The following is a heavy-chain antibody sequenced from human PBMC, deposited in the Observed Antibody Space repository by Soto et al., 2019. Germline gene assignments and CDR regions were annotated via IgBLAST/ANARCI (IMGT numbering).Heavy chain of an antibody. D-gene: IGHD4-17*01. CDR3: ARGLVEEYGDSPSAFDI. Sequence: QVQLVQSGAEVKKPGASVKVSCKASGYTFTGYYMHWVRQAPGQGLEWMGWINPNSGGTNYAQKFQGWVTMTRDTSISTAYMELSRLRSDDTAVYYCARGLVEEYGDSPSAFDIWGQGTMVTVSS. CDR1: GYTFTGYY. J-gene: IGHJ3*02. V-gene: IGHV1-2*04. CDR2: INPNSGGT.